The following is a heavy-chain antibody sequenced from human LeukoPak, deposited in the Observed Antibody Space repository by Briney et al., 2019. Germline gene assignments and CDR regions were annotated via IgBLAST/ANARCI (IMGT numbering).Heavy chain of an antibody. J-gene: IGHJ4*02. CDR2: IYYSGST. CDR3: ARHRRGIQLWVDY. D-gene: IGHD5-18*01. Sequence: SETLSLTCTVSGGSISSSSYYWGWIRQPPGKGLGWIGSIYYSGSTYYNPSLKSRVTISVDTSKNQSSLKLSSVTAADTAVYYCARHRRGIQLWVDYWGQGTLVTVSS. CDR1: GGSISSSSYY. V-gene: IGHV4-39*01.